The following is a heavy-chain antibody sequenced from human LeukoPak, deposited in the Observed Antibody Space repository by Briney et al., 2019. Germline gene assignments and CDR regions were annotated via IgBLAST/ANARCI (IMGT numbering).Heavy chain of an antibody. Sequence: SVKVSCKASGGTFSSYAISWVRQAPGQGLEWMGGIIPIFGTANYAQKFQGRVTITADESTSTAYMELSNLRSEDTAVYYCAQTPSGSYYRNWGQGTLVTVSS. CDR1: GGTFSSYA. J-gene: IGHJ4*02. CDR2: IIPIFGTA. CDR3: AQTPSGSYYRN. V-gene: IGHV1-69*01. D-gene: IGHD3-10*01.